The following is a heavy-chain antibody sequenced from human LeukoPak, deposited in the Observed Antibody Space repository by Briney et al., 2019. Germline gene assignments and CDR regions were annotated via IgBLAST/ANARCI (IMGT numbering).Heavy chain of an antibody. CDR3: ARDRSRVRGVLPYGMDV. CDR1: GFTFSSFW. D-gene: IGHD3-10*01. V-gene: IGHV3-20*04. Sequence: GGSLRLSCAASGFTFSSFWMHWVRQAPGKGLEWVSGINWNGGSTGYADSVKGRFTISRDNAKNSLYLQMNSLRAEDTAFYYCARDRSRVRGVLPYGMDVWGQGTTVTVSS. CDR2: INWNGGST. J-gene: IGHJ6*02.